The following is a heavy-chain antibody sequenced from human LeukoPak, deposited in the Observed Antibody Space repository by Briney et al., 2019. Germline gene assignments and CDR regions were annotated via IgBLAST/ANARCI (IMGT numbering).Heavy chain of an antibody. J-gene: IGHJ4*02. CDR2: IYYSGST. Sequence: SETLSLTCTVSGGFISSYYWSWLRQPPGKGLEWLGYIYYSGSTYYNPSLKSRVTISVDTSKNQFSLKLSSVTAADTAVYYCARHGGVWFGESDYWGQGTLVTVSS. V-gene: IGHV4-59*06. CDR3: ARHGGVWFGESDY. CDR1: GGFISSYY. D-gene: IGHD3-10*01.